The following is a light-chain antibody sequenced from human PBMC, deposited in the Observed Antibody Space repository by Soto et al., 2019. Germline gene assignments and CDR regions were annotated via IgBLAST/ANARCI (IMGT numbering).Light chain of an antibody. CDR1: QSLLHSNGYNY. CDR3: MQALQTPT. CDR2: VGS. J-gene: IGKJ1*01. Sequence: DIVMTQSPLSLSVTPGESASISCRSSQSLLHSNGYNYLDWYLQKPGQSPQVLIYVGSNRASGVPDRFSGSGSGTDFTLKISGVEAEDVGVYYCMQALQTPTFGQGTKVDIK. V-gene: IGKV2-28*01.